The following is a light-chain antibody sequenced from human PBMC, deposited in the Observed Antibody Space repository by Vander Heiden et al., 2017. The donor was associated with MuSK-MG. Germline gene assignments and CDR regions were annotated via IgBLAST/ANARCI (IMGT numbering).Light chain of an antibody. Sequence: DIQMTQSPSSLSASVGDRVTITCRASQSISSYLNWYQQKPGKAPKLLIYDASSLQSGVPSRFSGSGSGTDFTLTISSRQPEDFATYYCQQSYSNPQDTFGQGTKLEIK. CDR1: QSISSY. CDR2: DAS. V-gene: IGKV1-39*01. CDR3: QQSYSNPQDT. J-gene: IGKJ2*01.